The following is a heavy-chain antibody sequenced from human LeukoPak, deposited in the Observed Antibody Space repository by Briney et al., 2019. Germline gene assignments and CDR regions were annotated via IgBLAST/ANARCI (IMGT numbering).Heavy chain of an antibody. CDR3: AKVGVDPYYYDSSGYLSTAYWYFDP. V-gene: IGHV3-9*01. Sequence: GGSLRLSCAASGFTFDDYAMHWVRQAPGKGLEWVSGISWNSGSIGYADSVKGRFTISRDNAKNSLYLQMNSLRAEDTALYYCAKVGVDPYYYDSSGYLSTAYWYFDPWGRGTLVTVSS. D-gene: IGHD3-22*01. J-gene: IGHJ2*01. CDR2: ISWNSGSI. CDR1: GFTFDDYA.